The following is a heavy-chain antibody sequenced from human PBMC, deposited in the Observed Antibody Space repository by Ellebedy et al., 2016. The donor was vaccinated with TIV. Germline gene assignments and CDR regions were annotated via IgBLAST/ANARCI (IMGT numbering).Heavy chain of an antibody. CDR1: GYSFTSYW. D-gene: IGHD3-10*01. CDR3: ARLLSITMVRGVTPGDAFDI. J-gene: IGHJ3*02. V-gene: IGHV5-51*01. CDR2: IYPGDSDT. Sequence: GESLKISCKGSGYSFTSYWIGWVRQMPGKGLEWMGIIYPGDSDTRYSPSFQGQVTISADKSISTAYLQWSSLKASDTAMYYCARLLSITMVRGVTPGDAFDIWGQGTMVTVSS.